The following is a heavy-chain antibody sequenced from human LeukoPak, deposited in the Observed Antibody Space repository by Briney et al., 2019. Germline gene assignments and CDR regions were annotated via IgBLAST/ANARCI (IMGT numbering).Heavy chain of an antibody. CDR3: ARLIGYCSGGSCSDYYYYGMDV. CDR1: GYSFTSYW. J-gene: IGHJ6*02. CDR2: IYPGDSDT. Sequence: GESLKISCKGSGYSFTSYWTGWVRQMPGKGLEWMGIIYPGDSDTRYSPSFQGQVTISADKSISTAYLQWSSLKASDTAMYYCARLIGYCSGGSCSDYYYYGMDVWGQGTTVTVSS. D-gene: IGHD2-15*01. V-gene: IGHV5-51*01.